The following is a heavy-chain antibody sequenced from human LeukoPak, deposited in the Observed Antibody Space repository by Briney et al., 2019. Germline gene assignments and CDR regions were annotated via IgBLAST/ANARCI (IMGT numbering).Heavy chain of an antibody. Sequence: GGSLRLSCAASGFTFSSYSMNWVRQAPGKGLEWVSFISSSSKYIYYADSVKGRFTISRDNAKNSLYLQINSLRVEDTAVYYCARGLIDYSEHNWFDPWGQGTLVTVSS. V-gene: IGHV3-21*01. J-gene: IGHJ5*02. CDR1: GFTFSSYS. CDR2: ISSSSKYI. CDR3: ARGLIDYSEHNWFDP. D-gene: IGHD4-11*01.